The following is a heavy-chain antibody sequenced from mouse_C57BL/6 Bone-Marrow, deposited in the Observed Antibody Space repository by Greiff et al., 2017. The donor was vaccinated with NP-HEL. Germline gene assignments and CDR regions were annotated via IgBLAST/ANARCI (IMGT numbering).Heavy chain of an antibody. CDR3: ARSSLLWLRLPMDY. D-gene: IGHD2-2*01. Sequence: EVQLQQSGPELVKPGASVKISCKASGYSFTDYNMNWVKQSHGKSLEWIGVINPNYGTTSYNQKFKGKATLTVDQSSSTAYMQLNSLTSEDSAVYDCARSSLLWLRLPMDYWGQGTSVTVSS. CDR1: GYSFTDYN. V-gene: IGHV1-39*01. J-gene: IGHJ4*01. CDR2: INPNYGTT.